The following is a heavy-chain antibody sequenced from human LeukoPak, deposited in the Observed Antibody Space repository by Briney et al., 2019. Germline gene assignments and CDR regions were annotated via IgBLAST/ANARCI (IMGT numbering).Heavy chain of an antibody. J-gene: IGHJ6*02. CDR3: ARDISHYDFWSRYYNGMDV. D-gene: IGHD3-3*01. Sequence: GGSLRLSCAASGFTFSSYSMNWVRQAPGKGLEWVSSISSSSSYIYYADSVKGRFTISRDNAKNSLYLQMNSLRAEDTAVYYCARDISHYDFWSRYYNGMDVWGQGTTVTVSS. CDR1: GFTFSSYS. CDR2: ISSSSSYI. V-gene: IGHV3-21*01.